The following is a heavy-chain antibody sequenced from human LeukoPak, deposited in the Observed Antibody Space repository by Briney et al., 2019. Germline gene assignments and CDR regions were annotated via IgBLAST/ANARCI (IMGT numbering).Heavy chain of an antibody. V-gene: IGHV3-21*01. D-gene: IGHD3-3*01. CDR2: ISSSSSYI. J-gene: IGHJ4*02. CDR1: GFTFSSYS. Sequence: PGGSLRLSCAASGFTFSSYSMNWVRQAPGKGLEWVSSISSSSSYIYYADSVKGRFTISRDNARNSLYLQMNSLRAEDTAVYYCASDWSGYYTGVDYWGQGTLVTVSS. CDR3: ASDWSGYYTGVDY.